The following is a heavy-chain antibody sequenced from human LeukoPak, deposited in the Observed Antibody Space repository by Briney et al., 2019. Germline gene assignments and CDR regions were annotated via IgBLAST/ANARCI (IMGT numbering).Heavy chain of an antibody. Sequence: SETLSLTCTVSGGSISSSSYYWGWIRQPPGKGLEWIGSMYYSGSTYYNPSLKSRVTISVATSKNQFSLKLSSVTAADTAVYYCARHTLGIAAAGKWFDPWGQGTLVTVSS. V-gene: IGHV4-39*01. D-gene: IGHD6-13*01. CDR1: GGSISSSSYY. CDR2: MYYSGST. J-gene: IGHJ5*02. CDR3: ARHTLGIAAAGKWFDP.